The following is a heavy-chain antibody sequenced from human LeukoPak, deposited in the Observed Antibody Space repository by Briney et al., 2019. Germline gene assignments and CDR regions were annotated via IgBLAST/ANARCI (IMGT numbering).Heavy chain of an antibody. CDR2: IYYSGST. J-gene: IGHJ4*02. CDR3: ARGGYTSGWYVFDY. V-gene: IGHV4-59*01. Sequence: SETLSLTCTVSGASISSDYWSWIRQPPGKGLEWIGYIYYSGSTTYNPSLKSRVTISIDTSKNQFSLRLTSVTAAGTAVYYCARGGYTSGWYVFDYWGQGTLVTVSS. CDR1: GASISSDY. D-gene: IGHD6-19*01.